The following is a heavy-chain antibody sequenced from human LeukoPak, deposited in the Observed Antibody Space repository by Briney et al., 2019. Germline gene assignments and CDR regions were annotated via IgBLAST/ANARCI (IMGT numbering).Heavy chain of an antibody. Sequence: GGSLRLSCAASGFTFSSNAMTWVRLAPGKGLECVSAVTAAGDTTYYADSVKGRFTISRDNSKNTLYLQMNSLRAEDTAVYYCAKRGAYSPPYWGQGTMVTVSS. CDR1: GFTFSSNA. J-gene: IGHJ3*01. D-gene: IGHD5-18*01. CDR3: AKRGAYSPPY. V-gene: IGHV3-23*01. CDR2: VTAAGDTT.